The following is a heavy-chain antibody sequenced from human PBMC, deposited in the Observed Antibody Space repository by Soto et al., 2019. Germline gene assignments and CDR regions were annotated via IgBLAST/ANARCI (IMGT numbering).Heavy chain of an antibody. CDR3: ARRASMSVAGIGY. V-gene: IGHV3-48*02. J-gene: IGHJ4*02. Sequence: PGGSLRLSCAASGFTFSTYSMYWVRQAPGKGLEWLAYISAGSGTIHYAHSVKGRFTISRDNAKNSLFLQVNSLRDEDTAVYYCARRASMSVAGIGYWGQGTLGTVSS. CDR1: GFTFSTYS. CDR2: ISAGSGTI. D-gene: IGHD6-19*01.